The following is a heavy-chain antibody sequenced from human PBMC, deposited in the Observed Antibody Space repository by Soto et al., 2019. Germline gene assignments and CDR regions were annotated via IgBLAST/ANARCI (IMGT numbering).Heavy chain of an antibody. J-gene: IGHJ4*02. CDR1: GGTFSSYA. Sequence: SVKVSCTASGGTFSSYAISWVRQAPGQGLEWMGGIIPIFGTANYTQKFQGRVTITADESTSTAYMELSSLRSEDTAVYYCARGYGFGELKSDYWGQGTLVTVSS. V-gene: IGHV1-69*13. D-gene: IGHD3-10*01. CDR3: ARGYGFGELKSDY. CDR2: IIPIFGTA.